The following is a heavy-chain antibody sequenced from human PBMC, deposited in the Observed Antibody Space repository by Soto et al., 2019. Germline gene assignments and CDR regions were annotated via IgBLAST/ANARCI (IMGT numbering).Heavy chain of an antibody. CDR2: IWSAGLT. CDR1: GFTFTRYS. J-gene: IGHJ5*02. Sequence: GGSLRLSCAASGFTFTRYSMNWVRQAPGKGLEWVSIIWSAGLTYYADSVRGRFTISRDISKNILFLQMNNLRAEDSDIYYCARELPPDLWGQGTLVTVSS. CDR3: ARELPPDL. V-gene: IGHV3-53*01. D-gene: IGHD2-15*01.